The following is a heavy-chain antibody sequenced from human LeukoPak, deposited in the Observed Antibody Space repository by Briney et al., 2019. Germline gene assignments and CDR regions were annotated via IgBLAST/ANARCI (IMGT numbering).Heavy chain of an antibody. CDR3: ARANDFWSGYYYMDV. J-gene: IGHJ6*03. Sequence: ASVTVSCTASGYTFTGYYMHWVRQAPGQGLEWMGWINPNSGGTNYAQKFQGRVTMTRDTSISTAYMELSRLRSDDTAVYYCARANDFWSGYYYMDVWGKGTTVTVSS. CDR1: GYTFTGYY. CDR2: INPNSGGT. D-gene: IGHD3-3*01. V-gene: IGHV1-2*02.